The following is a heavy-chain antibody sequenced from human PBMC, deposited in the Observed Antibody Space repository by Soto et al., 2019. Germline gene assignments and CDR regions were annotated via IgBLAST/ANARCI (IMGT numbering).Heavy chain of an antibody. CDR3: ARGDEDDAFDI. CDR1: GFTFSSYS. Sequence: GGSLRLSCAASGFTFSSYSMNWVRQAPGKGLEWVSSISSSSSYIYYADSVKGRFTISRDNAKNSLYLQMNSLRAEDTAVYYCARGDEDDAFDIWGQGTMVTVSS. CDR2: ISSSSSYI. V-gene: IGHV3-21*01. J-gene: IGHJ3*02.